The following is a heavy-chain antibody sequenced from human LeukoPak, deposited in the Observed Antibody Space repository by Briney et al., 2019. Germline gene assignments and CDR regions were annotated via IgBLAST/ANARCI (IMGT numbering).Heavy chain of an antibody. CDR1: GGSISSGGYY. Sequence: SETLSLTCTVSGGSISSGGYYWNWIRQHPGKGLEGIGYIYYSGSTYYNPSLKSRVTISVDTSKNQFSLKLSSVTAADTAVYYCARGQEPAAAYDYWGQGTLVTVSS. V-gene: IGHV4-31*03. J-gene: IGHJ4*02. CDR2: IYYSGST. CDR3: ARGQEPAAAYDY. D-gene: IGHD2-2*01.